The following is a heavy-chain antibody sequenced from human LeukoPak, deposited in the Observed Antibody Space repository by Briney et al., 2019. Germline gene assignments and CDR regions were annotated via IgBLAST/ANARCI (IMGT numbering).Heavy chain of an antibody. CDR1: GGSISSGTYY. D-gene: IGHD6-13*01. J-gene: IGHJ4*02. Sequence: PSQTLSLTCTVSGGSISSGTYYWSWIRQPAGKGLEWIGRIYTSGSTNYNPSLKSRVTISVDKSKNQFSLKLSSVTAADTAVYYCARRTIPGIAAADIFDYWGQGTLVTVSS. CDR3: ARRTIPGIAAADIFDY. V-gene: IGHV4-61*02. CDR2: IYTSGST.